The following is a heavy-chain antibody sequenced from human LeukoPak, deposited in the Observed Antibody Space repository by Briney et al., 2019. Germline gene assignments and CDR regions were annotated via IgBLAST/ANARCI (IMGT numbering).Heavy chain of an antibody. D-gene: IGHD2-15*01. J-gene: IGHJ3*02. CDR2: ISWNSGSI. V-gene: IGHV3-9*01. Sequence: GGSLRLSCAASGFTFDDYAMHWVRQAPGKGLEWVSGISWNSGSIGYADSVKGRFTISRDNAKNSLYLQMNSLRAEDTALYYCAHCSGGSCYSNAFDIWGQGTMVTVSS. CDR1: GFTFDDYA. CDR3: AHCSGGSCYSNAFDI.